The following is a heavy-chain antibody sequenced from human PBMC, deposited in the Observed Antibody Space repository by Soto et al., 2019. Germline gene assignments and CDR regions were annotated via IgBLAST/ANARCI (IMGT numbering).Heavy chain of an antibody. D-gene: IGHD2-2*01. V-gene: IGHV5-51*01. J-gene: IGHJ6*02. Sequence: GESLKISCMGSGYKVSTWHNFTSYWVAWVRQMPGEGLEWMGIIYPGDSDTRYSPSFQGQVTISADKSINSVYLQWSSLKASDTATYYCASPATGYCSSTSCPRRGYYYYGMDVWGQGTTVTVSS. CDR1: GYKVSTWHNFTSYW. CDR2: IYPGDSDT. CDR3: ASPATGYCSSTSCPRRGYYYYGMDV.